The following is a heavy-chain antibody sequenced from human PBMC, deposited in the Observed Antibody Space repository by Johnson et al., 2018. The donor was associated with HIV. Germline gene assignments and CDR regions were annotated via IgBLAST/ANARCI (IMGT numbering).Heavy chain of an antibody. Sequence: VLLLESGVGLVPSGGSLRLSCAASGFTFSRHAMSWVRQAPGKGLDWVSAISGSGGRTYYGDSVKGRFTISRDNSKNTLYLQMGSLTAEDMAVYYCARRRYSTSWQEAFDIWGRGTMVTVSS. CDR3: ARRRYSTSWQEAFDI. CDR1: GFTFSRHA. D-gene: IGHD6-13*01. J-gene: IGHJ3*02. V-gene: IGHV3-23*01. CDR2: ISGSGGRT.